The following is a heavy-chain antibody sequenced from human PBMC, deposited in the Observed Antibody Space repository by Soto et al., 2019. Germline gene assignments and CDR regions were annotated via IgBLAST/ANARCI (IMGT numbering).Heavy chain of an antibody. Sequence: GGSLRLSCAASGFTFSSYAMSWVRQAPGKGLEWVSAISGSGGSTYYADSVKGRFTISRDNSKNTLYLQMNSLRAEDTAVYYCAKDGSLYDFWSGYYDYWGQGTLVTVYS. CDR3: AKDGSLYDFWSGYYDY. V-gene: IGHV3-23*01. CDR1: GFTFSSYA. D-gene: IGHD3-3*01. CDR2: ISGSGGST. J-gene: IGHJ4*02.